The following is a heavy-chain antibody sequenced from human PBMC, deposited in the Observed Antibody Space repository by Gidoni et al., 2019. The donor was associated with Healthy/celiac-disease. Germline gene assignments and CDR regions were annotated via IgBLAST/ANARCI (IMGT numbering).Heavy chain of an antibody. CDR3: AKDRDCSGGSCQSRYYYYGMDV. CDR2: ISYDGSNT. V-gene: IGHV3-30*18. J-gene: IGHJ6*02. Sequence: QVQLVESGGGVVQHGRSLRLSCAASGFPFSSYGMHWVRQAPGKGLEWVPVISYDGSNTYYADAVKGRFTISRDNSKNTLYLQMNSLRAEDTAVYYCAKDRDCSGGSCQSRYYYYGMDVWGQGTTVTVSS. D-gene: IGHD2-15*01. CDR1: GFPFSSYG.